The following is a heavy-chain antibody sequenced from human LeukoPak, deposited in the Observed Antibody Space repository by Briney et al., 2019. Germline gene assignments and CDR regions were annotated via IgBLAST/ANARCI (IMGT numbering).Heavy chain of an antibody. CDR3: AGFFYDSSNDAFDV. Sequence: SVKVSFKASGGAFTFTSYAISWVRQAPGQGLEWMGGIIPIFGPPRYAQKFQGRVTITADESTRTVYMDLSSLRSEDTAVHYCAGFFYDSSNDAFDVWGQGTMVTVSS. V-gene: IGHV1-69*13. D-gene: IGHD3-22*01. CDR1: GGAFTFTSYA. CDR2: IIPIFGPP. J-gene: IGHJ3*01.